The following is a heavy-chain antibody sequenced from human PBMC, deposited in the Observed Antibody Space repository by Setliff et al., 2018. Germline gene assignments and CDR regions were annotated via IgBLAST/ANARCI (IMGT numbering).Heavy chain of an antibody. Sequence: ASVKVSCKTSGYSFTDFYIHWVRHAPGHGLEWLGRLNPRTGGTNLPQRFQGRVTMTRDTSMKTAFLEMSGLTSDDTAIFFCAKGGGRLSISQSYFHMDVWGAGTTVTVSS. V-gene: IGHV1-2*06. D-gene: IGHD3-16*01. J-gene: IGHJ6*03. CDR2: LNPRTGGT. CDR1: GYSFTDFY. CDR3: AKGGGRLSISQSYFHMDV.